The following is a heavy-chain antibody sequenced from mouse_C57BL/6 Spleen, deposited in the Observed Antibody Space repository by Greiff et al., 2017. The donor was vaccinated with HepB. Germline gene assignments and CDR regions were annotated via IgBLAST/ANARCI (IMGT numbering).Heavy chain of an antibody. D-gene: IGHD4-1*01. CDR2: IDPSDSET. Sequence: QVQLQQPGAELVRPGSSVKLSCKASGYTFTSYWMHWVKQRPIQGLEWIGNIDPSDSETHYNQKFKDKATLTVDKSSSTAYMQLSSLTSEDSAVYYCARWANWPYYYAMDYWGQGTSVTVSS. J-gene: IGHJ4*01. CDR1: GYTFTSYW. V-gene: IGHV1-52*01. CDR3: ARWANWPYYYAMDY.